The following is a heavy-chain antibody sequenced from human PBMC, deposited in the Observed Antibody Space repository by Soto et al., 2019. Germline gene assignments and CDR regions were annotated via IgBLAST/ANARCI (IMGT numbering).Heavy chain of an antibody. CDR2: IYHSGST. J-gene: IGHJ4*02. Sequence: QVQLQESGPGLVKPSGTLSLTCAVSGGSISSSNWWSWVRQPPGKGLEWIGEIYHSGSTNYNPSLKSRVTISVGKSKNPFSLKLSSVTAADTAVYYCARDQTRGYSGYRFDYWGQGTLVTLSS. CDR3: ARDQTRGYSGYRFDY. V-gene: IGHV4-4*02. D-gene: IGHD5-12*01. CDR1: GGSISSSNW.